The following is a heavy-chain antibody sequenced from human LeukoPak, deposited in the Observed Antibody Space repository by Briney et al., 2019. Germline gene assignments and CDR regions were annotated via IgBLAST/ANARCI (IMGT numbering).Heavy chain of an antibody. CDR2: IYRGGST. V-gene: IGHV3-53*01. Sequence: GGSLRLSCAASGFTVSPNYMRWVRQAPGKGLEWVSVIYRGGSTYYADSVRDRFTISRDNSKNTLYLQMNSLRAEDTAVYYCASASCSGSSCYSGYFDYWGQGTLVTVSS. CDR3: ASASCSGSSCYSGYFDY. J-gene: IGHJ4*02. CDR1: GFTVSPNY. D-gene: IGHD2-15*01.